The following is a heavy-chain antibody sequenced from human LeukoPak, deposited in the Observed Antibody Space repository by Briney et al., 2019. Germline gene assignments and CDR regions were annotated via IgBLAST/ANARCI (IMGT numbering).Heavy chain of an antibody. D-gene: IGHD5-12*01. CDR3: AKDFKVVATQLAPPDAFDI. V-gene: IGHV3-23*01. CDR1: GFTFSSYA. J-gene: IGHJ3*02. CDR2: ISGSGGST. Sequence: GGSLRLSCAASGFTFSSYAMSWVRQAPGRGLEWVSAISGSGGSTYYADSVEGRFTISRDNSKNTLYLQMNSLRAEDTAVYYCAKDFKVVATQLAPPDAFDIWGQGTMVTVSS.